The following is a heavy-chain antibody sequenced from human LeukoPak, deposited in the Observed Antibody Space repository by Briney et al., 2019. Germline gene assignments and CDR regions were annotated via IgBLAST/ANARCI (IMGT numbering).Heavy chain of an antibody. V-gene: IGHV3-23*01. CDR1: GFTFSSYG. Sequence: GGSLRLSCAASGFTFSSYGMSWVRQAPGKGLEWVSAISGSGGSTYYADSVKGRFTISRDNSKNTLYLQMNSLRAEDTAVYYCATRHKCYYDSSGYRLDAFDIWGQGTMVTVSS. J-gene: IGHJ3*02. D-gene: IGHD3-22*01. CDR2: ISGSGGST. CDR3: ATRHKCYYDSSGYRLDAFDI.